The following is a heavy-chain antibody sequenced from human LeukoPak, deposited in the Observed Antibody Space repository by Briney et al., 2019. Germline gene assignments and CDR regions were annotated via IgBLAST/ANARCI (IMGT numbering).Heavy chain of an antibody. Sequence: PGGSLRLSCEASGFSFSSSWMTWVRQAPGKGLEWVATIKNDGSDKYYVDSVKGRFTLSRDSAKSSLYLQMNSLRVEDTAVYYCADLGYTDGGQGTLVTVSS. CDR2: IKNDGSDK. V-gene: IGHV3-7*01. CDR3: ADLGYTD. CDR1: GFSFSSSW. J-gene: IGHJ4*02. D-gene: IGHD2-15*01.